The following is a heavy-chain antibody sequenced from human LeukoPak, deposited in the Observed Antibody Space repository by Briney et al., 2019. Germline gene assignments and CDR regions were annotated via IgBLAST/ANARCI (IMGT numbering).Heavy chain of an antibody. V-gene: IGHV3-23*01. J-gene: IGHJ4*02. CDR1: GFTFSSYA. Sequence: GASLRLSCAASGFTFSSYAMSWVRQAPGKGLEWVSAISGSGGSTYYADSVKGRFTIPRDNSKNTLYLQMNSLRAEDSAVYYCAKDDCSSTSCYYFGEYYFDYWGQGTLVTVSS. CDR3: AKDDCSSTSCYYFGEYYFDY. CDR2: ISGSGGST. D-gene: IGHD2-2*01.